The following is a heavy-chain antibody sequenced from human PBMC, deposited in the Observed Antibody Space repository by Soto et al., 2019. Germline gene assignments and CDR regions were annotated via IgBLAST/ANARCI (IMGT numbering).Heavy chain of an antibody. CDR1: GYTFTSYG. V-gene: IGHV1-18*01. Sequence: ASVKVSCKASGYTFTSYGISWVRQAPGQELEWMGWISAYNGNTNYAQKLQGRVTMTTDTSTSTAYMELRSLRSDDTAVYYCARRYCSGGSCYSNWIDPSGQGTLVTVSS. CDR3: ARRYCSGGSCYSNWIDP. D-gene: IGHD2-15*01. J-gene: IGHJ5*02. CDR2: ISAYNGNT.